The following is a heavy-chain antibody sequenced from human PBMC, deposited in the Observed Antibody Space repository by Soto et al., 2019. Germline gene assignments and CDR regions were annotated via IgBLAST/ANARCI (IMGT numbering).Heavy chain of an antibody. CDR2: IVVGSGNT. Sequence: SVKVSFKASGCTLSSYAMTWVRQARGQGLEWIGWIVVGSGNTNSAQKFQERVTITRDMSTSIAYIERRSLRSEHTAVCSCAATIIAEVGTGHYYVMDVWGQGTTVTVSS. CDR3: AATIIAEVGTGHYYVMDV. CDR1: GCTLSSYA. J-gene: IGHJ6*02. V-gene: IGHV1-58*02. D-gene: IGHD6-13*01.